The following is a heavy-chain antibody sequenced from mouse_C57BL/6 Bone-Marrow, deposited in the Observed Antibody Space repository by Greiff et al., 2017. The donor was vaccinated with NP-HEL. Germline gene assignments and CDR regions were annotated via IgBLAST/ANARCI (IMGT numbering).Heavy chain of an antibody. V-gene: IGHV1-69*01. J-gene: IGHJ2*01. CDR1: GYTFTSYW. CDR2: IDPSDSYT. CDR3: ARGQLRLPYYFDY. D-gene: IGHD3-2*02. Sequence: QVQLQQPGAELVMPGASVKLSCKASGYTFTSYWMHWVKQRPGQGLEWIGEIDPSDSYTNYNQKFKGKSTLTVDKSSSTAYMQLSSLTSEDSVVYYCARGQLRLPYYFDYWGQGTTLTVSS.